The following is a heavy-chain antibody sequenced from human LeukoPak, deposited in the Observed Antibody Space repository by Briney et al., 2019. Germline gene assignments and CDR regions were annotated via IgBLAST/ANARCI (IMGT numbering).Heavy chain of an antibody. Sequence: PGGSLRLSCADSGFTVSSNYMRWVRQAPGKGLVWLSRLYSDGSVTGYADSVKGRFTISRDNAKNTLYLQMNSLRVEDTAVYYCARDPGSNGGDWYFDLWGRGTLVTVSS. V-gene: IGHV3-74*01. CDR2: LYSDGSVT. CDR1: GFTVSSNY. CDR3: ARDPGSNGGDWYFDL. J-gene: IGHJ2*01. D-gene: IGHD3-16*01.